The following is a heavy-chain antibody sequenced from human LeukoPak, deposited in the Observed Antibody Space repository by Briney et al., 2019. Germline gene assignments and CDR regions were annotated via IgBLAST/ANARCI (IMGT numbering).Heavy chain of an antibody. CDR2: INPNSGGT. J-gene: IGHJ5*02. D-gene: IGHD3-22*01. V-gene: IGHV1-2*02. Sequence: ASVKVSCKASGYIFTGYYLHWVRQAPGQGLEWMGWINPNSGGTNYAQKFQGRVTMTRNTSISTAYMELSRLRSDDTAVYYCAKAHGTYYYDSSGRNWFDPWGQGTLVTVSS. CDR3: AKAHGTYYYDSSGRNWFDP. CDR1: GYIFTGYY.